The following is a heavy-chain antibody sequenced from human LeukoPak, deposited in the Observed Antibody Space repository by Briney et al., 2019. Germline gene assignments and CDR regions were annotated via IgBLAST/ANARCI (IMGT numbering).Heavy chain of an antibody. Sequence: SETLSLTCTVSGGSISGYYWSWIRQPPGKGLEWIGYIYCSGSTNYNPSLKSRVAISVDTSKNQFSLKLSSVTAADTAVYYCARKNTAMVIFDYWGQGTLVTVSS. D-gene: IGHD5-18*01. J-gene: IGHJ4*02. CDR2: IYCSGST. CDR3: ARKNTAMVIFDY. V-gene: IGHV4-59*01. CDR1: GGSISGYY.